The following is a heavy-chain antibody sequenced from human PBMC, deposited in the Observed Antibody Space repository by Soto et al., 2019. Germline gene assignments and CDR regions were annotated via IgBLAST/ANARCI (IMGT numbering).Heavy chain of an antibody. Sequence: EVQLAESGGGLVQPGGSLRLSCAASGFTFSDHYMDWVRQAPGKGLEWVGRSRDKVHSHTTEYVASVKGRFTISRGDSENSLYLQMNSLKTKDTAVYYCARGVVSTGYFDYWGQGTLVTVSS. CDR2: SRDKVHSHTT. V-gene: IGHV3-72*01. CDR3: ARGVVSTGYFDY. D-gene: IGHD5-12*01. J-gene: IGHJ4*02. CDR1: GFTFSDHY.